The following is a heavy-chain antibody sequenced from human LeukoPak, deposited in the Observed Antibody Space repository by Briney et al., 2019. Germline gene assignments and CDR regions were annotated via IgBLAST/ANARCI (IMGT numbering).Heavy chain of an antibody. J-gene: IGHJ3*02. CDR3: AREIPPSYYYDSSGYYYKAFDI. D-gene: IGHD3-22*01. CDR2: ISSSGSTI. V-gene: IGHV3-11*01. CDR1: GFTFSDYY. Sequence: PGGSLRLSCAASGFTFSDYYMSWIRQAPGRGLEWVSYISSSGSTIYYADSVKGRFTISRDNAKNSLYLQMNSLRAEDTAVYYCAREIPPSYYYDSSGYYYKAFDIWGQGTMVTVSS.